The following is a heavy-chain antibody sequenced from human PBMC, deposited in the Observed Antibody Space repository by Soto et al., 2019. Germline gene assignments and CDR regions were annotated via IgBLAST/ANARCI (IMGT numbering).Heavy chain of an antibody. J-gene: IGHJ6*02. CDR1: GFTFSSYG. D-gene: IGHD6-13*01. Sequence: PGGSLRLSCAASGFTFSSYGMHWVRQAPGKGLEWVSVISYDGSNKYYADSVKGRFTISRDNSKNTLYLQMNSLRAEDTAVYYCAKDKGPGDIAAACSHYYYYGMDVRGQGTTVTGSS. CDR2: ISYDGSNK. V-gene: IGHV3-30*18. CDR3: AKDKGPGDIAAACSHYYYYGMDV.